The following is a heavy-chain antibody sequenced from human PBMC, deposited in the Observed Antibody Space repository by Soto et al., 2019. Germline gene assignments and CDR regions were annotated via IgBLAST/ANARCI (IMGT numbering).Heavy chain of an antibody. CDR1: GFTFSSYG. J-gene: IGHJ4*02. CDR2: IWYDGSNK. D-gene: IGHD2-2*01. Sequence: QVQLVESGGGVVQPGRSLRLSCAASGFTFSSYGMHWVRQAPGKGLEWVAVIWYDGSNKYYADSVKGRFTISRDNSKNTLYLQMNSLRAEDTAVYYCARDDCCSSTSYCNAFDYWGQGTLVTVSS. CDR3: ARDDCCSSTSYCNAFDY. V-gene: IGHV3-33*01.